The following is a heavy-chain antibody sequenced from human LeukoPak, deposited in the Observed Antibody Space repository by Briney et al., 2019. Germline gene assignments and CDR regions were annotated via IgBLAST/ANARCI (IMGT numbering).Heavy chain of an antibody. D-gene: IGHD3-22*01. CDR2: IKQDGSEK. CDR3: ARALYYYDSSGYYYGY. J-gene: IGHJ4*02. V-gene: IGHV3-7*01. CDR1: GFTFSSYW. Sequence: GGSLRLSCAASGFTFSSYWMSWVRQAPGKGLEWVANIKQDGSEKYYVDSVKGRFTISRDNAKNSLYLQMNSLRAEDTAVYYCARALYYYDSSGYYYGYWGKGTLVSVSS.